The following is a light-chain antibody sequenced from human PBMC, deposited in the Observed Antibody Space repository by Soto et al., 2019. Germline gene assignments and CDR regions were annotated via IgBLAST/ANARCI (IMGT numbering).Light chain of an antibody. CDR2: WAS. V-gene: IGKV4-1*01. Sequence: DIVMTQSPDSLAVSLGERATINCKSSQSVLYSSNNKNYLAWYQQKPGQPPKLLIYWASTRESGVPDRFSGSGSVTDFTLTISSLQAEDVAVYYCQQYYSTLWTFGQGTKVDIK. CDR1: QSVLYSSNNKNY. CDR3: QQYYSTLWT. J-gene: IGKJ1*01.